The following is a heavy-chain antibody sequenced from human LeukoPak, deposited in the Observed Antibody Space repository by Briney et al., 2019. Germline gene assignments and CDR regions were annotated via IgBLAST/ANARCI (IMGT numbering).Heavy chain of an antibody. Sequence: SETLSLTCTVSGGSISSYYWSWIRQPPGKELEWIGYIYYSGSTNYNPSLKSRVTISVDTSKNQFSLKLSSVTAADTAVYYCARETLRFDPWGQGTLVTVSS. CDR2: IYYSGST. CDR3: ARETLRFDP. CDR1: GGSISSYY. V-gene: IGHV4-59*01. J-gene: IGHJ5*02.